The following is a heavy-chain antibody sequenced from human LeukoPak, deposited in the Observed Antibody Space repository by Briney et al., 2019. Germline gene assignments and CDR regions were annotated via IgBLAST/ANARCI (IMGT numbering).Heavy chain of an antibody. D-gene: IGHD6-6*01. CDR3: ASSEYSSSSPPFDY. Sequence: SETLSLTCTVSGGSISSYYWSWIRQPPGKGLEWIGYIYYSGSTNYNPSLKSRVTISVDTSKNRFSLKLSSVTAADTAVYYCASSEYSSSSPPFDYWGQGTLVTVSS. J-gene: IGHJ4*02. CDR1: GGSISSYY. V-gene: IGHV4-59*08. CDR2: IYYSGST.